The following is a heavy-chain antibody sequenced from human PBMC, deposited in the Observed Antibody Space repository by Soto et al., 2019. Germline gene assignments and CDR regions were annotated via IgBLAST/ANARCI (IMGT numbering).Heavy chain of an antibody. V-gene: IGHV4-34*01. J-gene: IGHJ4*02. D-gene: IGHD5-18*01. CDR3: ARTDTGMVTRGVDY. CDR1: GWSFSGYY. CDR2: INHSGST. Sequence: PSEPLSHTCAVYGWSFSGYYWSWIRQPPGKGLEWSGEINHSGSTNYKPSLKSRVTISVDTSKNQFSLKLSSVTAVDTAVYYGARTDTGMVTRGVDYWGQGTLVTVSS.